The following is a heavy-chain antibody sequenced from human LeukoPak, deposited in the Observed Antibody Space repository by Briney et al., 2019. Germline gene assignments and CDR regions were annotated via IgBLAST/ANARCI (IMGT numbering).Heavy chain of an antibody. V-gene: IGHV4-34*01. D-gene: IGHD5-18*01. CDR1: DRSFSGYY. CDR2: INQSRRT. J-gene: IGHJ3*02. CDR3: ARGWFGFWHNSYADDNAFDI. Sequence: SETLSLTCAVSDRSFSGYYWSWIRQVPPKRLEWIGEINQSRRTNYNPSLKSRVTLSVDPSNTQISLKLSFVTATDTAVYYCARGWFGFWHNSYADDNAFDIWGQGTMVTVSS.